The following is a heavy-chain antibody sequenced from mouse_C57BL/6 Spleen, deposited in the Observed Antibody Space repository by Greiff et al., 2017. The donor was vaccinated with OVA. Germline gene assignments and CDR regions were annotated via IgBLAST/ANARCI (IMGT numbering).Heavy chain of an antibody. CDR3: ASPVVATYPYWYFDV. J-gene: IGHJ1*03. CDR2: INPSSGYT. D-gene: IGHD1-1*01. V-gene: IGHV1-7*01. CDR1: GYTFTSYW. Sequence: QVQLKQSGAELAKPGASVKLSCKASGYTFTSYWMHWVKQRPGQGLEWIGYINPSSGYTKYNQKFKDKATLTADKSSSTAYMQLSSLTYEDSAVYYCASPVVATYPYWYFDVWGTGTTVTVSS.